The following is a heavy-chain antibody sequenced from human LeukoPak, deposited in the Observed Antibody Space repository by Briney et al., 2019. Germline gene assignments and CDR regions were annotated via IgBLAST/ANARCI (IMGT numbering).Heavy chain of an antibody. CDR3: LRDLNWSLDQ. Sequence: LSGGPLRLSCTASGFTYSNSWIHWVRQAPGKGLVWVSRISPDGRTINSADSVKGRFTISRDNAKNTLYLQMNSLRAEDTAVYYCLRDLNWSLDQWGQGTLVTVSS. V-gene: IGHV3-74*01. J-gene: IGHJ4*02. CDR2: ISPDGRTI. D-gene: IGHD1-20*01. CDR1: GFTYSNSW.